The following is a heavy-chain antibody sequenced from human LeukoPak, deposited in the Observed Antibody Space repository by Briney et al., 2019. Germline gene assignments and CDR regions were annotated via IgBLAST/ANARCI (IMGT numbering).Heavy chain of an antibody. CDR1: GFTFSSYS. V-gene: IGHV3-48*01. Sequence: PGGSLRLSCAASGFTFSSYSMNWVRQAPGKGLEWVSYISSSSSTIYYADSVKGRFTISRDNAKKSLYLQMNSLRAEDTAVYYCARMLRFLEWSPDAAYDAFDIWGQGTMVTVSS. CDR3: ARMLRFLEWSPDAAYDAFDI. J-gene: IGHJ3*02. CDR2: ISSSSSTI. D-gene: IGHD3-3*01.